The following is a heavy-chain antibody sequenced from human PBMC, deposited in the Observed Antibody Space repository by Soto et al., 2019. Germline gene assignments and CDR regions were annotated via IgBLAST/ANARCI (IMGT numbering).Heavy chain of an antibody. D-gene: IGHD2-2*01. V-gene: IGHV3-30-3*01. CDR2: ISYDGSNK. J-gene: IGHJ3*02. Sequence: GGSLRLSCAASGFTFSSYAMHWVRQAPGKGLEWVAVISYDGSNKYYADSVKGRFTISRDNSKNTLYLQMNSLRAGDTAVYYCARDGLYCSSTSCFPDAFDIWGQGTMVTVSS. CDR1: GFTFSSYA. CDR3: ARDGLYCSSTSCFPDAFDI.